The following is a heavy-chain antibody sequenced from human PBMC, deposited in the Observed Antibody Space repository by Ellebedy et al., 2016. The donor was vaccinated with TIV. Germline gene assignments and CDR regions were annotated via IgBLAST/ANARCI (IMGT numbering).Heavy chain of an antibody. CDR3: ARDQPALLLWFGESTAPNIDY. Sequence: ASVKVSCXASGYTFTSYGISWVRQAPGQGLEWMGWISAYNGNTNYAQKLQGRVTMTTDTSTSTAYMELRSLRSDDTAVYYCARDQPALLLWFGESTAPNIDYWGQGTLVTVSS. CDR1: GYTFTSYG. CDR2: ISAYNGNT. J-gene: IGHJ4*02. D-gene: IGHD3-10*01. V-gene: IGHV1-18*01.